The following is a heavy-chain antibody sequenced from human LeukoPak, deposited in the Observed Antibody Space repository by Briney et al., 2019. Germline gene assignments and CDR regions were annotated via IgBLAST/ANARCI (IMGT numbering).Heavy chain of an antibody. J-gene: IGHJ1*01. V-gene: IGHV3-23*01. Sequence: PGGSLRLSCAASVFTLSSYAMSWVRQAPGKGLEGVSAISGSGGSTYYADSVKGRFTISRDNSKNTLYLQMNSLRAEDTAVYYCAKFFHDSSGEFQHWGQGTLVTVSS. CDR2: ISGSGGST. CDR1: VFTLSSYA. D-gene: IGHD3-22*01. CDR3: AKFFHDSSGEFQH.